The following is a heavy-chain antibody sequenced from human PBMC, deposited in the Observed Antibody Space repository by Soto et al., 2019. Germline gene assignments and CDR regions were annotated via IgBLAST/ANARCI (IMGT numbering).Heavy chain of an antibody. V-gene: IGHV3-23*01. D-gene: IGHD4-17*01. CDR3: ATGDPDYGDYGWAFDI. CDR1: GFTFSSYA. J-gene: IGHJ3*02. CDR2: ISGSGGST. Sequence: PGGSLRLSCAASGFTFSSYAMSWVRQAPGKGLEWVSAISGSGGSTYCADSVKGRFTISRDNSKNTLYLQMNSLRAEDTAVYYCATGDPDYGDYGWAFDISSQGTMVTVSS.